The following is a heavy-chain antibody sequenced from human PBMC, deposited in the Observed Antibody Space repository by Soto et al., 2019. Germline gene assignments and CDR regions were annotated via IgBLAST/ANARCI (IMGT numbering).Heavy chain of an antibody. CDR3: AAGLYCSGGSCYYYYGMDV. J-gene: IGHJ6*02. CDR1: GYSFTSYW. D-gene: IGHD2-15*01. CDR2: IDPSDSYT. V-gene: IGHV5-10-1*01. Sequence: GESLKISCKGSGYSFTSYWISWVRQMPGKGLEGMGRIDPSDSYTNYSPSFQGHVTISADKSISTAYLQWSSLKASDTAMYYCAAGLYCSGGSCYYYYGMDVWGQGTTVTVSS.